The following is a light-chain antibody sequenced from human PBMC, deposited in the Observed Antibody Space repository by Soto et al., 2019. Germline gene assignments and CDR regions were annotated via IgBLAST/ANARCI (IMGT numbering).Light chain of an antibody. Sequence: ETVMTQSPATLSVSPGERATLSCRASQSVSTNLAWYQQKPGQAPRLLIYAASTRATGIPTRFRGSGSGTEFTLPINSLQPEDFAVYYCQQYTDWPALTFGGGTKVE. V-gene: IGKV3-15*01. CDR3: QQYTDWPALT. CDR2: AAS. CDR1: QSVSTN. J-gene: IGKJ4*01.